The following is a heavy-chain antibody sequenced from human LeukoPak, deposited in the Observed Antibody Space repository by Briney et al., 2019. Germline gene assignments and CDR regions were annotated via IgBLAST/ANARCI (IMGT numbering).Heavy chain of an antibody. Sequence: PSETLSLTCTVSGGSISSSSYYWGWIRQPPGKGLEWIGSISYSGSTYYNPSLKSRVTISVDTSKNQFSLTLNSVAAADTAVYYCARLPLLPYSSGYYDYWGQGTLVTVSS. CDR2: ISYSGST. V-gene: IGHV4-39*01. J-gene: IGHJ4*02. CDR3: ARLPLLPYSSGYYDY. D-gene: IGHD6-19*01. CDR1: GGSISSSSYY.